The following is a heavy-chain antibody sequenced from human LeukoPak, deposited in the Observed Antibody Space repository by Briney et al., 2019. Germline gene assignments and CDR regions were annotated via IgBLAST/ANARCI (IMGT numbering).Heavy chain of an antibody. D-gene: IGHD3-10*01. J-gene: IGHJ6*02. V-gene: IGHV4-34*01. CDR1: GGSFSGYY. CDR2: INHSGST. CDR3: AGSMVRGVTTGSYYYYGMDV. Sequence: PSETLSLTCAVYGGSFSGYYWSWIRQPPGKGLEWIGEINHSGSTNYNPSLKSRVTISVDRSKNQFSLKLSSVTAADTAVYYCAGSMVRGVTTGSYYYYGMDVWGQGTTVTVSS.